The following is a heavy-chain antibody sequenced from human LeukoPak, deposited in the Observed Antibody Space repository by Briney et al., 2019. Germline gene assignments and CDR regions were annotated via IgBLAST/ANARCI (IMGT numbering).Heavy chain of an antibody. J-gene: IGHJ4*02. D-gene: IGHD2-2*01. CDR2: IYYSGSN. CDR1: GGSISSYY. CDR3: ARDSRLNHFDY. V-gene: IGHV4-59*01. Sequence: SETLSLTCTVSGGSISSYYWSWIRQPPGKGPEWIGYIYYSGSNNYNPSLKSRVTISVDTSKNQFSLKLSSVTAADTAVYYCARDSRLNHFDYWGQGTLVTVPS.